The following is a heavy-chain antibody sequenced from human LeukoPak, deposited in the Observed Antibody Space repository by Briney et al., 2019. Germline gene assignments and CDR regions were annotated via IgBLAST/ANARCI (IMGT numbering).Heavy chain of an antibody. CDR3: ARSGYCSSTSCYTNGFDI. Sequence: GASVKVSCKASGYTFTSYAMNWVRQAPGQGLEWMGWISAYNGSTKYAQKFQGRVTMTTDTSTSTAYVELRSLRSDDTAVYYCARSGYCSSTSCYTNGFDIWGQGTLVTVSS. CDR1: GYTFTSYA. V-gene: IGHV1-18*01. CDR2: ISAYNGST. J-gene: IGHJ3*02. D-gene: IGHD2-2*02.